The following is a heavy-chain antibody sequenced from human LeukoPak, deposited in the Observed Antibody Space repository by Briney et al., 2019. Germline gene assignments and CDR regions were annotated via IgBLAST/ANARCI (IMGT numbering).Heavy chain of an antibody. D-gene: IGHD1-26*01. CDR2: IKQDGSEK. CDR1: GFSFSSYW. V-gene: IGHV3-7*01. CDR3: AREGWEPPVDY. J-gene: IGHJ4*02. Sequence: GGSLRLSCAASGFSFSSYWMSWVRQAPGKGLEWVANIKQDGSEKYYVDSVKGRFTISRDNAKNSLYLQMNSLRAEDTAVYYCAREGWEPPVDYWGQGTLVTVSS.